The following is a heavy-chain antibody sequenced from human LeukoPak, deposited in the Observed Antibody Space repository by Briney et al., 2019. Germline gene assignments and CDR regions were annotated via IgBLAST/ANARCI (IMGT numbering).Heavy chain of an antibody. CDR3: AKNFNIAVTDTPAHI. CDR2: ISSSGVTT. D-gene: IGHD6-19*01. J-gene: IGHJ3*02. V-gene: IGHV3-23*01. CDR1: GFTFSSYA. Sequence: PGGSLRLSCAASGFTFSSYAMSWVRQAPGKGLEWVSGISSSGVTTYYADSVKGRFTISRDNSKNTLYLQMNSLRAEDTAVYYCAKNFNIAVTDTPAHIWGQGTMVTVSS.